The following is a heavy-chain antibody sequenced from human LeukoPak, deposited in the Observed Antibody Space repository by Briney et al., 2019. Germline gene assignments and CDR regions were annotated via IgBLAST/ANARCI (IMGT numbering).Heavy chain of an antibody. CDR3: ARGAVGGSFDY. V-gene: IGHV4-59*11. CDR2: IYYSGST. CDR1: GGSISSHF. Sequence: PSETLSLTCTVSGGSISSHFWSWIRQSPEKGLEWIGHIYYSGSTNYNPSLKSRVTMSVDTSKNQFSLKLSSVTAADTAVYYCARGAVGGSFDYWGQGTLVTVSS. J-gene: IGHJ4*02. D-gene: IGHD4-23*01.